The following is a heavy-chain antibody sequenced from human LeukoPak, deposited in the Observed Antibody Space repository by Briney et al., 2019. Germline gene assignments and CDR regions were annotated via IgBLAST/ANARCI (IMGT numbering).Heavy chain of an antibody. CDR2: IYHGGST. CDR3: AGQHDRNGYYFY. CDR1: GNSITSGFY. D-gene: IGHD3-22*01. J-gene: IGHJ4*02. Sequence: SETLSLTCVVPGNSITSGFYWGWIRQPPGKGLEWIGSIYHGGSTYYNPSLKSRVTISVDTSKNRFSLKLSSVTAADTAVYYCAGQHDRNGYYFYWGQGTLVTVSS. V-gene: IGHV4-38-2*01.